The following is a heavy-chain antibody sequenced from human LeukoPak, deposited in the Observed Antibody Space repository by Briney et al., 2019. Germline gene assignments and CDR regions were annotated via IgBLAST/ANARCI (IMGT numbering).Heavy chain of an antibody. Sequence: PSETLSLTCTVSGGSISSYYWSWIRQPPGKGLEWIGYIYYSGSTNYNPSLKSRVTISVDTSKNQLSLKLSSVTAADTAVYYCARAHRDTTLVDYWGQGTLVTVSS. V-gene: IGHV4-59*01. CDR3: ARAHRDTTLVDY. J-gene: IGHJ4*02. D-gene: IGHD5-18*01. CDR1: GGSISSYY. CDR2: IYYSGST.